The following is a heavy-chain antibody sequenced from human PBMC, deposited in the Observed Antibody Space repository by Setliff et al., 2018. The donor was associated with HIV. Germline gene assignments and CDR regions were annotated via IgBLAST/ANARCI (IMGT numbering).Heavy chain of an antibody. CDR2: IMSETDGGTV. Sequence: GGSLRLSCAASGFTFNNAWMTWVRQAPGKGLEWVGRIMSETDGGTVDYAAPVKGRFTTSRDDSRDTLYLQMNSLQTEDTAVYYCTKYASGNWHYGSWGQGTLVTVS. CDR3: TKYASGNWHYGS. D-gene: IGHD3-10*01. CDR1: GFTFNNAW. J-gene: IGHJ5*02. V-gene: IGHV3-15*01.